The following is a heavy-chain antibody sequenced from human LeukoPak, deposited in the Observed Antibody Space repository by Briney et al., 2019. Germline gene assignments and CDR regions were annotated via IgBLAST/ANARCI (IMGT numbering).Heavy chain of an antibody. D-gene: IGHD2/OR15-2a*01. CDR3: ASLIGTDDY. Sequence: SETLSLTCTVSGGSISSGDYYLSWIRQPPGEGLEWIGYIYYSGSTYYNPSLKSRVTISVDTSKNQFSLKLSSVTAADTAVYYCASLIGTDDYWGQGTLVTVSS. CDR1: GGSISSGDYY. CDR2: IYYSGST. V-gene: IGHV4-30-4*08. J-gene: IGHJ4*02.